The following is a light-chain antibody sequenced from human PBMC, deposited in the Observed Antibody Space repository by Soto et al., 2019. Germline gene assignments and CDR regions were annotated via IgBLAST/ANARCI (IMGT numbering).Light chain of an antibody. CDR2: GAS. CDR3: QQYGSSPLL. V-gene: IGKV3-20*01. J-gene: IGKJ4*01. CDR1: QSVSSSY. Sequence: EIVLTQSPGTLSLSPGERATLSCRASQSVSSSYLAWYQQKPGQAPRLLIYGASSRATGIPDRFSGSGSGTDFTLTISRLAPEDFAVYYCQQYGSSPLLFGGGTKVEIK.